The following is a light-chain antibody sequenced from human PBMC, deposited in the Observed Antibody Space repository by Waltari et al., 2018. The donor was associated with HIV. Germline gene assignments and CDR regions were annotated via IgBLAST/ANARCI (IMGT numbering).Light chain of an antibody. CDR3: QQYNNWPPGLT. CDR2: GAS. Sequence: IVMTQSPATLSVSPGERATLSCRASQSVSSNLAWYQQKPGQAPRLLIYGASTRATGIPARFSGSGSGTEFTLTINSLQSEDFAVYYCQQYNNWPPGLTFGGGTKVEIK. J-gene: IGKJ4*01. V-gene: IGKV3-15*01. CDR1: QSVSSN.